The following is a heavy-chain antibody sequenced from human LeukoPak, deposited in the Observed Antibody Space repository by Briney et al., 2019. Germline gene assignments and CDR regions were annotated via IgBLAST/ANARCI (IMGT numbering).Heavy chain of an antibody. CDR2: FSSSSSYT. J-gene: IGHJ5*02. V-gene: IGHV3-11*06. D-gene: IGHD6-13*01. CDR1: EYFFGDYY. CDR3: ARDALSWHAAERHAVGSP. Sequence: KPGGSLRLSCAASEYFFGDYYMCGIRQAPGKGLEWVSHFSSSSSYTKYADSVESRFTISRENARFSLYLQINSLRAEDTAVYYCARDALSWHAAERHAVGSPWGQGTLVTVSP.